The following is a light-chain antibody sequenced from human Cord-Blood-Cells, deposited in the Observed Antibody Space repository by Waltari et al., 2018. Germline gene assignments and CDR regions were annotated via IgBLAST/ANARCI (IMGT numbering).Light chain of an antibody. CDR1: QDITNY. CDR2: DAS. J-gene: IGKJ2*01. V-gene: IGKV1-33*01. Sequence: DIQMTQSPSSLSPSVADTLTITCQASQDITNYLNWYQHKPGKAPKLLIYDASNLETGVPSRFSGSGSGTDFTFTISSLQPEDIATYYCQQYDNLPYTFGQGTKVEIK. CDR3: QQYDNLPYT.